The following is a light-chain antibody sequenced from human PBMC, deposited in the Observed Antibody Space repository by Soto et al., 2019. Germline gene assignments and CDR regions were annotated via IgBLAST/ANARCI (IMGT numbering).Light chain of an antibody. V-gene: IGKV3-15*01. CDR1: QSVSSN. J-gene: IGKJ1*01. Sequence: EIVMTQSPATLSVSPGERATLSCRASQSVSSNLAWYQQKPGQAPRLLIYDASTRATGIPARFSGSGSRTEFTLTISSLKSEDFAVYYCQQYNNWPPWTFGQGTKVDI. CDR3: QQYNNWPPWT. CDR2: DAS.